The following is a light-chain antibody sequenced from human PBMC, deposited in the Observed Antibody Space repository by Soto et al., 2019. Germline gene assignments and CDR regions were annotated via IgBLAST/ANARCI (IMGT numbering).Light chain of an antibody. CDR3: QQYDNLLT. CDR1: QDISNY. J-gene: IGKJ4*01. Sequence: DIQITQSPASLSAYVLDIVTITCQASQDISNYLNWYQQKPGKAPKLLIYDASNLETGVPSRFSGSGSGTDFTFTISSLQTEDIATYYCQQYDNLLTFGGGTKVDIK. V-gene: IGKV1-33*01. CDR2: DAS.